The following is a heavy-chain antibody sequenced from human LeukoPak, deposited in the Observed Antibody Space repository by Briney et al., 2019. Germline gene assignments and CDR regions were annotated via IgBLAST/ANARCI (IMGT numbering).Heavy chain of an antibody. Sequence: SETLSLTCAVYGGSFSGYYWSRIRQPPGKGLEWIGEINHSGSTNYNPSLKSRVTISVDTSKNQFSLKLSSVTAADTAVYYCARVESAPVWSGYYLSPYYYGMDVWGQGTTVTVSS. J-gene: IGHJ6*02. CDR1: GGSFSGYY. D-gene: IGHD3-3*01. CDR2: INHSGST. V-gene: IGHV4-34*01. CDR3: ARVESAPVWSGYYLSPYYYGMDV.